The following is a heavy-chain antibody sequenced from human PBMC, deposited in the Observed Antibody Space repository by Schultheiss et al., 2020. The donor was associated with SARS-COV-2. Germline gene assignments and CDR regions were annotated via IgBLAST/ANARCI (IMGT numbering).Heavy chain of an antibody. CDR2: INHSGST. Sequence: SGPTLVKPTQTLTLTCTFSGFSLSTSGVGVGWIRQPPGKGLEWIGEINHSGSTNYNPSLKSRVTISVDTSKNQFSLKLSSVTAADTAVYYCARGEWWFDPWGQGTTVTVSS. V-gene: IGHV4-28*02. D-gene: IGHD2-8*01. J-gene: IGHJ5*01. CDR1: GFSLSTSGVG. CDR3: ARGEWWFDP.